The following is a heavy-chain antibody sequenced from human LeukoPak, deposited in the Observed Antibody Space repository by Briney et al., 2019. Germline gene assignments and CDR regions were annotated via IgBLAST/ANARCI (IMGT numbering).Heavy chain of an antibody. V-gene: IGHV3-74*01. J-gene: IGHJ4*02. CDR2: INTDGSST. D-gene: IGHD6-13*01. CDR1: GFTFSSFW. CDR3: ARDRRQQLDPDY. Sequence: GGSLRLSCAASGFTFSSFWMHWVRQAPGKGLVWVSRINTDGSSTTYADSVKGRFTISRDNAKNTLYLQLNSLRAEDTAVYYCARDRRQQLDPDYWGQGTLVTVSS.